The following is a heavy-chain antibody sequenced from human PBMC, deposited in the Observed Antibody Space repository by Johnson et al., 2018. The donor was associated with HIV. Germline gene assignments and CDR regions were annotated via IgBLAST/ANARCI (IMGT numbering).Heavy chain of an antibody. CDR1: GFTFSSYG. Sequence: QVQLVESGGGVVQPGGSLRLSCAASGFTFSSYGMHWVRQAPGKGLDWVAFIRYDGSNKYYADSVKGRFTISRDNSKNTLYLQMTSLRAEDTAVYYCARVITMIVVVIGDIWGQGTMVTVSS. CDR3: ARVITMIVVVIGDI. V-gene: IGHV3-30*02. J-gene: IGHJ3*02. D-gene: IGHD3-22*01. CDR2: IRYDGSNK.